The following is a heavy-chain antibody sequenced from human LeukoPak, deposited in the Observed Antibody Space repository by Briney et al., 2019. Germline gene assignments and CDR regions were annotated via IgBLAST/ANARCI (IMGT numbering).Heavy chain of an antibody. CDR2: IWYDGSNK. V-gene: IGHV3-33*01. CDR3: ARDSDDYGIFDY. J-gene: IGHJ4*02. CDR1: GFTFSSYG. Sequence: QPGGSLRLSCAASGFTFSSYGMHWVRQAPGKGLEWVAVIWYDGSNKYYADSVKGRFTISRDNSKNTLYLQMNSLRAEDTAVYYCARDSDDYGIFDYWGQGILVTVAS. D-gene: IGHD4-17*01.